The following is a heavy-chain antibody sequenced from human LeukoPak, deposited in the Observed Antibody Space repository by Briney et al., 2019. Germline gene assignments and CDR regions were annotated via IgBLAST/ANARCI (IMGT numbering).Heavy chain of an antibody. J-gene: IGHJ4*02. CDR2: INAYNGNT. D-gene: IGHD3-9*01. Sequence: GASVKVSCKASGYTFTSYGISWVRQAPGQGLEWMGWINAYNGNTNYAQKLQGRVTMTTDTSTSTAYMELRSLRSDDTAVYYCARVGQYYDILTGYFDYWGQGTLVTVSS. CDR1: GYTFTSYG. V-gene: IGHV1-18*04. CDR3: ARVGQYYDILTGYFDY.